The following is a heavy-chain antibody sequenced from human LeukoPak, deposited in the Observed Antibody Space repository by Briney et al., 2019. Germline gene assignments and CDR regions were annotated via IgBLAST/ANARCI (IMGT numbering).Heavy chain of an antibody. D-gene: IGHD1-26*01. CDR3: ARHGGSYTFDF. Sequence: SETLSLTFTGSGGSISSYYWSWIRQPPGKGLELIGYMYDSGSANYNPSLKSRVTIPVDTSKNQFSLRLSSVTAADTAVYYCARHGGSYTFDFWGQGVLVTVSS. J-gene: IGHJ4*02. V-gene: IGHV4-59*01. CDR2: MYDSGSA. CDR1: GGSISSYY.